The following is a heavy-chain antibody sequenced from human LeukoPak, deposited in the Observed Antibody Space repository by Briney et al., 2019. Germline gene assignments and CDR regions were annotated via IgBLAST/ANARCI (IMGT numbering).Heavy chain of an antibody. V-gene: IGHV4-38-2*02. Sequence: SETLSLTCTVSSYSISSGYYWGWIRQPPGKGLEWIGNIYHSGSTYYNPSLKSRVTISVDTSKNHFSLNLNSVTAADTAVYYCARLRSPGDFDYWGQGTLVTVSS. J-gene: IGHJ4*02. CDR2: IYHSGST. CDR3: ARLRSPGDFDY. CDR1: SYSISSGYY. D-gene: IGHD1-26*01.